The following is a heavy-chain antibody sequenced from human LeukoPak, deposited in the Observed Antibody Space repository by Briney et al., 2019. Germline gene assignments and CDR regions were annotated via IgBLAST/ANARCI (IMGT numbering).Heavy chain of an antibody. CDR1: GFSFSGHW. CDR3: ARGPNSNWSGLDF. J-gene: IGHJ4*02. Sequence: HTGGSLRLSCTASGFSFSGHWMHWARQLPGKGLVWDSRISPTGSTTSYADSVKGRFTVSRDNAKNTLCLQVNNLRAEDTAVYYCARGPNSNWSGLDFWGRGTLLTVSS. CDR2: ISPTGSTT. V-gene: IGHV3-74*01. D-gene: IGHD6-6*01.